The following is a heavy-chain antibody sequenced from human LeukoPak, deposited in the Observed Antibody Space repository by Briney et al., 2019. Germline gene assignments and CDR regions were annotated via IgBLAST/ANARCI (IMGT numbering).Heavy chain of an antibody. V-gene: IGHV4-34*01. Sequence: SETLSLTCAVYGGSFSGYYWSWIRQPPGKGLEWIGEINHSGSTNYNPSLKSRVTISVDTSKNQFSLKLSSVTAADTAVYYCARGAEGSGSYYAVYYYYYYMDVWGKGTTVTISS. J-gene: IGHJ6*03. CDR1: GGSFSGYY. CDR3: ARGAEGSGSYYAVYYYYYYMDV. D-gene: IGHD3-10*01. CDR2: INHSGST.